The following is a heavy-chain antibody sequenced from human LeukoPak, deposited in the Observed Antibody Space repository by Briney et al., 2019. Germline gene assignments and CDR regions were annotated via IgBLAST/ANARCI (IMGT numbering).Heavy chain of an antibody. V-gene: IGHV1-2*02. CDR1: GYTFTGYY. CDR2: INPNSGGT. J-gene: IGHJ5*02. Sequence: ASVTVSCKASGYTFTGYYMHWVRQAPGQGLEWMGWINPNSGGTNYAQKFQGRVTMTRDTSISTAYMELSRLRSDDTAVYYCARAGYSSGWYDPWGQGTLVTVSS. D-gene: IGHD6-19*01. CDR3: ARAGYSSGWYDP.